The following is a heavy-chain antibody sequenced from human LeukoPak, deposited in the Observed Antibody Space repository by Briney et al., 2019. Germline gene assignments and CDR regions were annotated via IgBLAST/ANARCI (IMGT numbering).Heavy chain of an antibody. D-gene: IGHD4-11*01. CDR2: INEDGSGN. V-gene: IGHV3-7*01. CDR1: GFIFSRYW. J-gene: IGHJ4*02. Sequence: GESLKISCAASGFIFSRYWMSWVRQAPGKGLEWVANINEDGSGNYYVDSVKGRFTISRDNAKNSLFLQMNSLRAEDTAVYYCATSDDSPGTYWGQGTLVTVSS. CDR3: ATSDDSPGTY.